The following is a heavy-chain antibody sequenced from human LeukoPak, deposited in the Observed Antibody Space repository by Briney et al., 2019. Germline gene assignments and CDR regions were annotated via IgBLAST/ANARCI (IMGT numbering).Heavy chain of an antibody. D-gene: IGHD6-13*01. CDR3: ARYPLSYSSNWHYYFDY. Sequence: GSVKVSCKASGYTFTSYGVSWVRQAPGQGLEWMGWISGSNGNTNNAQKVQGRVTMTTDTSTSTAYMELRSLRSDDTAVYYCARYPLSYSSNWHYYFDYWGQGTLLTVSS. J-gene: IGHJ4*02. V-gene: IGHV1-18*01. CDR2: ISGSNGNT. CDR1: GYTFTSYG.